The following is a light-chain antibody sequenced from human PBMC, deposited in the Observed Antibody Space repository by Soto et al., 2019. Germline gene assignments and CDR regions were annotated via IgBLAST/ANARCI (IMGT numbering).Light chain of an antibody. CDR1: QSINSN. J-gene: IGKJ1*01. CDR3: QHYNNWPLT. Sequence: EIVMTQSPDTLSVSPGERASLSCRASQSINSNLAWYQQNPGQAPRLLIYGASARATGIPARSSGSGSGTEFTLTISSLQSEDFAIYYCQHYNNWPLTFGQGTKVDIK. V-gene: IGKV3-15*01. CDR2: GAS.